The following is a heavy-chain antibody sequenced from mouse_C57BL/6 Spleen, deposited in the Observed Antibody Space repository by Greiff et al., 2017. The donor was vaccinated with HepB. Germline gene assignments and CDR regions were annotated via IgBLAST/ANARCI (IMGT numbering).Heavy chain of an antibody. J-gene: IGHJ1*03. CDR3: AREGGTYYYGSSGVGYFDV. Sequence: DVQLQESGPGMVKPSQSLSLTCTVTGYSITSGYDWHWIRHFPGNKLEWMGYISYSGSTNYNPSLKSRISITHDTSKNHFFLKLNSVTTEDTATYYCAREGGTYYYGSSGVGYFDVWGTGTTVTVSS. CDR1: GYSITSGYD. CDR2: ISYSGST. D-gene: IGHD1-1*01. V-gene: IGHV3-1*01.